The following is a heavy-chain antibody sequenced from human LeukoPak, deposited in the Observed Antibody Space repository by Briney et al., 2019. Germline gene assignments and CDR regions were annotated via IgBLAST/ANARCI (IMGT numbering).Heavy chain of an antibody. CDR3: ASTDFWSGYYAFDI. V-gene: IGHV4-4*07. CDR2: IYTSGST. D-gene: IGHD3-3*01. Sequence: SETLSLTCTVSGGSISSYYWSWIRQPAGKGLEWIGRIYTSGSTNYNPSLKSRVTMSVDTSKNQFSLKLSSVTAADTAIYYCASTDFWSGYYAFDIWGRGTMVTVSS. J-gene: IGHJ3*02. CDR1: GGSISSYY.